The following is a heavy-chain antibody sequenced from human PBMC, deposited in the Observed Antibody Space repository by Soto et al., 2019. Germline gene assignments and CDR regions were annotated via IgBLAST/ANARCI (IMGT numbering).Heavy chain of an antibody. CDR2: INYSRST. Sequence: PSETLSLTRSVSGVSVSSGSYYWPWIRQPPGKGLEWIGYINYSRSTGYNPSLKSRVTISVDTSKSQFSLRLSSVTAADTAVYYCARVPGTIGFNYYYVMDVWGQGTTVTVSS. CDR1: GVSVSSGSYY. V-gene: IGHV4-61*01. J-gene: IGHJ6*02. CDR3: ARVPGTIGFNYYYVMDV.